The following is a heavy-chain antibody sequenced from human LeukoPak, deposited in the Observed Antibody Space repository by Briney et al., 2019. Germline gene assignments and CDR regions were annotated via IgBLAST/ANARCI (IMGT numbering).Heavy chain of an antibody. CDR1: GFTFSDYS. CDR2: INSDGSST. J-gene: IGHJ4*02. V-gene: IGHV3-74*01. Sequence: PGGSLRLSCAASGFTFSDYSMHWVRQAPGKGLVWVSRINSDGSSTSYADSVKGRFTISRDNAKNSLYLQMNSLRAEDTAVYYCARDSYVWGSYTPDYWGQGTLVTVSS. CDR3: ARDSYVWGSYTPDY. D-gene: IGHD3-16*01.